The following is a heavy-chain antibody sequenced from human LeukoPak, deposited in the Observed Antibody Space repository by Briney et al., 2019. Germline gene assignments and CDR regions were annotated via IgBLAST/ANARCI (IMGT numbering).Heavy chain of an antibody. J-gene: IGHJ6*02. Sequence: GGSLRLSCAASGFTFSSYAMHWVRQAPGKGLEWVAVISYDGSNKYYADSVKGRFTISRDNSKNTLYLQMNSLRAEDTAVYYCARASPPPTPLLWFRESYGMDVWGQGTTVTVSS. V-gene: IGHV3-30-3*01. CDR1: GFTFSSYA. CDR2: ISYDGSNK. CDR3: ARASPPPTPLLWFRESYGMDV. D-gene: IGHD3-10*01.